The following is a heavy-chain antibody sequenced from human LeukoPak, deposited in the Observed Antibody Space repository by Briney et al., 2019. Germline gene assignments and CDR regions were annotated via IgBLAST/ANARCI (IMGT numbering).Heavy chain of an antibody. CDR2: ISGSGGST. Sequence: GGSLRLSCAASGFTFSSYAMSWVRQAPGKGLEWVSAISGSGGSTYYADSVKGRFTISRDNSKNTLYLQMNSLRAEDAAVYYCAKAPVVVVAARWFDPWGQGTLVTVSS. V-gene: IGHV3-23*01. CDR1: GFTFSSYA. D-gene: IGHD2-15*01. J-gene: IGHJ5*02. CDR3: AKAPVVVVAARWFDP.